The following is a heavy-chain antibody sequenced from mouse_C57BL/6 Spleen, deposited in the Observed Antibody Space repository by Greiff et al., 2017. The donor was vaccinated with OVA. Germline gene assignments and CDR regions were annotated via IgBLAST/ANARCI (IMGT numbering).Heavy chain of an antibody. CDR1: GYTFTSYW. D-gene: IGHD1-1*01. V-gene: IGHV1-64*01. J-gene: IGHJ4*01. CDR3: ARSARGYYYGSSPYAMDY. CDR2: IHPNRGST. Sequence: QVQLQQPGAELVKPGASVKLSCKASGYTFTSYWMHWVKQRPGQGLEWIGMIHPNRGSTNYNEKFKSKATLTVDKSSSTAYMQLSSLTSEDSAVYYCARSARGYYYGSSPYAMDYWGQGTSVTVSS.